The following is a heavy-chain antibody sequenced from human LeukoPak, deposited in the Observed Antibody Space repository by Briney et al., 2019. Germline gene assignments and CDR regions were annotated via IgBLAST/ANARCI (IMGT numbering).Heavy chain of an antibody. Sequence: ASVKVSCKASGYTFTGYYMHWVRQAPGQGLEWMGWISAYNGNTNYAQKLQGRVTMTRDMSTSTVYMELSSLRSEDTAVYYCASHNNWNFRSYWGQGTLVTVSS. D-gene: IGHD1-7*01. J-gene: IGHJ4*02. CDR2: ISAYNGNT. CDR1: GYTFTGYY. CDR3: ASHNNWNFRSY. V-gene: IGHV1-18*04.